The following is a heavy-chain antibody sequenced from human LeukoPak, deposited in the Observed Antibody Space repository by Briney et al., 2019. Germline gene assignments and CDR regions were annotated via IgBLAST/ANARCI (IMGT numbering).Heavy chain of an antibody. V-gene: IGHV1-18*01. J-gene: IGHJ6*02. D-gene: IGHD5-24*01. CDR2: ISAYNGNT. Sequence: ASVKVSCKASGYTFTSYGISWVRQAPGQGLEWMGWISAYNGNTNYAQKLQGRVTMTTDTSTSTAYMELRSLRSDDTAVYYCARDGRWQQLSQYYYYGMDVWGQGTTVTVSS. CDR3: ARDGRWQQLSQYYYYGMDV. CDR1: GYTFTSYG.